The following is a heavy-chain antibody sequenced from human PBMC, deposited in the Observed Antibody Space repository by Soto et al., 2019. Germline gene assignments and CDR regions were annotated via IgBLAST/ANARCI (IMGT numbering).Heavy chain of an antibody. CDR2: ISWNSGSI. D-gene: IGHD4-17*01. CDR3: AKEYKGDYGVRYFQH. J-gene: IGHJ1*01. CDR1: GFTFDDYA. Sequence: EVQLVESGGGLVQPGRSLRLSCAASGFTFDDYAMHWVRQAPGKGQEWVSGISWNSGSIGYADSVKGRFTISRDNAKNSLYLQMNSLRAEDTALYYCAKEYKGDYGVRYFQHWGQGTLVTVSS. V-gene: IGHV3-9*01.